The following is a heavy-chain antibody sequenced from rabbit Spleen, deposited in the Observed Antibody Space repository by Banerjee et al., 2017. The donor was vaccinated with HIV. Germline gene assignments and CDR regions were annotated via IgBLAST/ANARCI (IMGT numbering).Heavy chain of an antibody. CDR3: ARFYAGYGDFGYAAM. CDR2: IHGGSRNNI. V-gene: IGHV1S45*01. Sequence: QQQLEESGGGLVKPGGTLTLTCKASGIDFSNKAVMCWVRQAPGKGLEWIACIHGGSRNNIYYASWAKGRLTISKTSSTTVTLQMTSLTAADTATYFCARFYAGYGDFGYAAMWGQGTLVTVS. CDR1: GIDFSNKAV. J-gene: IGHJ4*01. D-gene: IGHD7-1*01.